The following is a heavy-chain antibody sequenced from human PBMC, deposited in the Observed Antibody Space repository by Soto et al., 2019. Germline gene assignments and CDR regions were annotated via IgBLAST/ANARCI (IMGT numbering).Heavy chain of an antibody. CDR1: GGSIXSYY. Sequence: PSETLSLTCTVSGGSIXSYYWSWIRQPPGEGLEWIGCTYYSRSTYYNSSLRSRVTLSVDTSKNQFSLRLSSVTAADTAVYYCARHGHWAPLDYWGQGTLVTVSS. J-gene: IGHJ4*02. CDR2: TYYSRST. CDR3: ARHGHWAPLDY. D-gene: IGHD3-16*01. V-gene: IGHV4-59*08.